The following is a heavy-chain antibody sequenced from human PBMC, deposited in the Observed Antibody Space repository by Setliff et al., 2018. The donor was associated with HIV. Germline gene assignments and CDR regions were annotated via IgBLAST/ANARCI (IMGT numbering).Heavy chain of an antibody. V-gene: IGHV1-8*02. CDR2: MNPNSGNT. J-gene: IGHJ3*02. D-gene: IGHD3-10*01. Sequence: ASVKVSCKASGYTFTSYDIKWARQATGQGLEWMGWMNPNSGNTGYAQKFQGRVTMTRNTSISTAYMELSSLRSEDTAVYYCARGRFMVGGAFDIWGQGTMVTVSS. CDR3: ARGRFMVGGAFDI. CDR1: GYTFTSYD.